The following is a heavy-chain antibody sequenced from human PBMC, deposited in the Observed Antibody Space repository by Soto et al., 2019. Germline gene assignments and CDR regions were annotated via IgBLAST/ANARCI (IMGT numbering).Heavy chain of an antibody. CDR2: ITPGNGNT. CDR3: ARVPTSGFDY. J-gene: IGHJ4*02. Sequence: ASVKVSCKASGYTFTNYAVNWLRQAPGQRLEWMGWITPGNGNTKYSQKFQGRVTITRDTSATTVYMELGSLRSEDTAMYYCARVPTSGFDYWGQGTLVTVSS. CDR1: GYTFTNYA. D-gene: IGHD3-10*01. V-gene: IGHV1-3*01.